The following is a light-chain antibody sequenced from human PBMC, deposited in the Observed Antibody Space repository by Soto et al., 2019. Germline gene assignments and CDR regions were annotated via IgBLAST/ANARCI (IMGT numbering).Light chain of an antibody. CDR1: QSVRNN. V-gene: IGKV3-20*01. CDR3: QQYGSSPQT. Sequence: EIRIAQSPGTLAVVSGERVNLSFRASQSVRNNLAWYQQKPGQAPRLLIYGASSRATGIPDRFSGSGSGTDFTLTISRLEPEDFAVYYCQQYGSSPQTFGQGTKVDIK. J-gene: IGKJ1*01. CDR2: GAS.